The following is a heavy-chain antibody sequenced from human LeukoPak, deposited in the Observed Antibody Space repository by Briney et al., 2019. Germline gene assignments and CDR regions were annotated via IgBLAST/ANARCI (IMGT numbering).Heavy chain of an antibody. D-gene: IGHD6-13*01. J-gene: IGHJ4*02. CDR1: GFTFSSHW. CDR2: IKEDGSEK. CDR3: ARGGAGGQ. Sequence: GGSLRLSCAASGFTFSSHWMNWVRQAPGKGLEWVANIKEDGSEKYYVDSVKGRFSISRDNAKNSLYLQMNSLRAEDTAVYYCARGGAGGQWGQGTLVTVSS. V-gene: IGHV3-7*01.